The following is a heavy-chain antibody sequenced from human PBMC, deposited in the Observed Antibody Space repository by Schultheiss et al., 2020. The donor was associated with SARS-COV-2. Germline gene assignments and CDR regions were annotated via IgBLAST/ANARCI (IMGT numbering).Heavy chain of an antibody. J-gene: IGHJ4*02. Sequence: GGSLRLSCAASGFTFSSYGMHWVRQAPGKGLEWVAVIWYDGRHEYYGDSVKGRFTISRDNSKNTLYLQMNSLRAEDTAVYYCARGPGSSGWYGYWGQGTLVTVSS. D-gene: IGHD6-19*01. CDR1: GFTFSSYG. CDR2: IWYDGRHE. V-gene: IGHV3-33*01. CDR3: ARGPGSSGWYGY.